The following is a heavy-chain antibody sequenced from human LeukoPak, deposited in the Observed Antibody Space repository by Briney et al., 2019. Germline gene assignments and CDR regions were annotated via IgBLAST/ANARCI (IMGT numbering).Heavy chain of an antibody. CDR1: GFTFSSYW. CDR3: ARDTTVTTGGY. Sequence: PGRSLRLSCAASGFTFSSYWMHWGRQAPGKGLLGFSRINSDGSSTSYADSVKGRFTISRDNAKNTLYLQMNSLRAEDTAVYYCARDTTVTTGGYWGQGTLVTVSS. CDR2: INSDGSST. J-gene: IGHJ4*02. V-gene: IGHV3-74*01. D-gene: IGHD4-17*01.